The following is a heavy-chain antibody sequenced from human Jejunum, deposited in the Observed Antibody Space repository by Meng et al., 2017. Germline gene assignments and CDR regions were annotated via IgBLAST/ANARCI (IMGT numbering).Heavy chain of an antibody. V-gene: IGHV4-61*08. J-gene: IGHJ4*02. CDR3: ARDLMGSLDY. D-gene: IGHD2-8*01. Sequence: GPLQGLGPGLVMPYATLSLICTVLCGFVGRAGYPWGWIRKLPGRGLEWIGYAKTTYNPYVKRRVTLSLDKYRNLFSLSLTSVTAVDTYVYYCARDLMGSLDYWGQGTLVTVSS. CDR1: CGFVGRAGYP. CDR2: AKT.